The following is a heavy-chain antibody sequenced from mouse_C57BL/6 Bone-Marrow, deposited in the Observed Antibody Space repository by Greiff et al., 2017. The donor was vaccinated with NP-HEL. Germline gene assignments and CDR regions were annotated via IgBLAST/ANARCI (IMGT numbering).Heavy chain of an antibody. D-gene: IGHD1-1*01. Sequence: QVQLQQSGAELVKPGASVKLSCKASGYTFTNYWMHWVKQRPGRGLEWIGRIDPNSGGTKYNEKFKSKATLTVDKPSSTAYQQLSSLTSEESAVYYCARSYYGCCYFDYWGQGTTLTVSA. CDR1: GYTFTNYW. CDR3: ARSYYGCCYFDY. CDR2: IDPNSGGT. J-gene: IGHJ2*01. V-gene: IGHV1-72*01.